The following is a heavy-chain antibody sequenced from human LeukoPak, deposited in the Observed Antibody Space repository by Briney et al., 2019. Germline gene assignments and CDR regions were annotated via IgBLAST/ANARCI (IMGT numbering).Heavy chain of an antibody. J-gene: IGHJ4*02. V-gene: IGHV4-4*07. CDR2: IYTTGST. CDR1: GGSISSYY. Sequence: KPSETLSLTCTVSGGSISSYYWSWIRQPAGKGLEWIGRIYTTGSTNYNPSLKSRVTMSVDTSKNQFSLKLRSVTAADTAVYYCARDPIHYFDNTNYDYWGQGTLVTVSS. CDR3: ARDPIHYFDNTNYDY. D-gene: IGHD3-22*01.